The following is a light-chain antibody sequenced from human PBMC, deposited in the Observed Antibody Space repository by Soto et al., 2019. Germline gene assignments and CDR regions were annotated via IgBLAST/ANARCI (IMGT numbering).Light chain of an antibody. V-gene: IGKV2-28*01. CDR2: LGS. CDR1: QSLLHSNGYNY. J-gene: IGKJ1*01. CDR3: MQPLQSWT. Sequence: DIVMTQSPLPLPVTPGEPASISCRSSQSLLHSNGYNYLDWYLQKPGQSPQLLIYLGSNRASGVPDRFSGSGLGTDFTLKISRVEAEDVGVYYCMQPLQSWTFGQGTKVDIK.